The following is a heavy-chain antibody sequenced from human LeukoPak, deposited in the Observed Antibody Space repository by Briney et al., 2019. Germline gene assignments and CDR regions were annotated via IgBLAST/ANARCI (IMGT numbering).Heavy chain of an antibody. CDR3: AKSLSGYDYSSFDY. V-gene: IGHV3-30-3*02. D-gene: IGHD5-12*01. Sequence: PGGSLRLSCAASGFTFSNYAMHWVRQAPGKGLEWVAIISDDGRNKYYADSVKGRFSISRDNSKNTLYLQMNSLRAEDTAVYYCAKSLSGYDYSSFDYWGQGTLVTVSS. CDR1: GFTFSNYA. J-gene: IGHJ4*02. CDR2: ISDDGRNK.